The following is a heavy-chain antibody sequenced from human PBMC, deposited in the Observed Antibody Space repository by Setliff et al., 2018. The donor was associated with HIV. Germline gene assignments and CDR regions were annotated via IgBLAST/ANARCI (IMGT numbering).Heavy chain of an antibody. CDR3: ARPSAGGDYNYRYFDL. D-gene: IGHD4-17*01. Sequence: SETLSLTCTVSGGTISSSDYYWGWIRQPPGKGLEWIGSIYYSGTTYYNPSLKSRVTISVDTSKNQFSLKLSSVTAADTAVYYCARPSAGGDYNYRYFDLWGRGTLVTVSS. J-gene: IGHJ2*01. CDR2: IYYSGTT. CDR1: GGTISSSDYY. V-gene: IGHV4-39*01.